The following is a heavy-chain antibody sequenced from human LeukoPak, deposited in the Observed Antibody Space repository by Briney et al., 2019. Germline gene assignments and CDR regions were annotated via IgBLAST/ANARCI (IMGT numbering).Heavy chain of an antibody. CDR1: GFTFSSYS. CDR2: ISSSSSYI. V-gene: IGHV3-21*01. CDR3: ARGGSRHDAFDI. J-gene: IGHJ3*02. D-gene: IGHD1-26*01. Sequence: GGSLRLSCAASGFTFSSYSMNWVRQAPGKGLEWVSSISSSSSYIYYADSVKGRFTISRDNAKNSLYLQMNSLRAEDTAVYYCARGGSRHDAFDIWGQGTMVTVSS.